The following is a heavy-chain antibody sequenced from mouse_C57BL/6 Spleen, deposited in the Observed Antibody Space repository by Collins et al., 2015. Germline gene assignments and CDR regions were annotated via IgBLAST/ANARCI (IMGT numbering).Heavy chain of an antibody. V-gene: IGHV1-52*01. CDR1: GYTFTSYW. J-gene: IGHJ2*01. CDR3: ARFFTTVVATSYYFDY. D-gene: IGHD1-1*01. Sequence: QVQLQQPGAELVRPGSSVKLSCKASGYTFTSYWMHWVKQRPIQGLEWIGNIDPSDSETHYNQKFKDKATLTVDKSSSTAYMQLSSLTSEDSAVYYCARFFTTVVATSYYFDYWGQGTTLTVSS. CDR2: IDPSDSET.